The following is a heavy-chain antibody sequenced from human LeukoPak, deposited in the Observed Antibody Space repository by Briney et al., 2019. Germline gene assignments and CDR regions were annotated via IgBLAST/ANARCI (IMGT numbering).Heavy chain of an antibody. CDR2: INHSGGT. D-gene: IGHD3-3*01. V-gene: IGHV4-34*01. Sequence: SETLSLTCAVYGGSFSGHYWSWLRQPPGKGVEWIGEINHSGGTNYNASLTSRGTISVGKTKNQCSLKLSSVTAADTAVYYCARGPRLPPYYDFWSCYTTTGFDPWGQGTLVTVSS. J-gene: IGHJ5*02. CDR3: ARGPRLPPYYDFWSCYTTTGFDP. CDR1: GGSFSGHY.